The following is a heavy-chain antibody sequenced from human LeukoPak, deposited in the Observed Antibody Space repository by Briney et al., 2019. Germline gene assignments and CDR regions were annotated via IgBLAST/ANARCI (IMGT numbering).Heavy chain of an antibody. J-gene: IGHJ4*02. CDR1: GFTFSSYA. CDR2: ISYDGSNK. Sequence: GGSLRLSCAASGFTFSSYAMHWARQAPGKGLEWVAVISYDGSNKYYADSVKGRFTISRDNSKNTLYLQMSSLRAEDTAVYYCAKDTYWGQGTLVTVSS. CDR3: AKDTY. V-gene: IGHV3-30*04.